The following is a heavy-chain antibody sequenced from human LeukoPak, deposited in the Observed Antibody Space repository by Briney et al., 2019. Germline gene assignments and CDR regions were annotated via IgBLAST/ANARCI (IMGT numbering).Heavy chain of an antibody. J-gene: IGHJ6*02. CDR1: GYTFTGYY. CDR3: ARDPAFGAQGYYYYGMDV. V-gene: IGHV1-2*06. CDR2: INPNSGGT. Sequence: ASVKVSCKASGYTFTGYYMHWVRQAPGQGLEWMGRINPNSGGTNYAQKFQGRVTMTRDTSISTAYMELSRLRSDDTAVYYCARDPAFGAQGYYYYGMDVWGQGTRSPSP. D-gene: IGHD3-3*01.